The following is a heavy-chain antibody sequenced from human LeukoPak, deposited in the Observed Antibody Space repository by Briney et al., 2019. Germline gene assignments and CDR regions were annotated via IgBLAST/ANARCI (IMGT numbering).Heavy chain of an antibody. J-gene: IGHJ4*02. CDR3: ARGKHIAAAGTCYDY. CDR1: GGSISSYY. V-gene: IGHV4-4*07. Sequence: SETLSLTCTVSGGSISSYYWSWIRQPAGKGLEWIGRIYTSWSTNYNPSLKSRVTMSVDTSKNQVSLKLSSVTAADTAVYYCARGKHIAAAGTCYDYWGQGTLVTVSS. CDR2: IYTSWST. D-gene: IGHD6-13*01.